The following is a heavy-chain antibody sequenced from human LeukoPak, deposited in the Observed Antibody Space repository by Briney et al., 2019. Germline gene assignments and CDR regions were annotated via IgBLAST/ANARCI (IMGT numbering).Heavy chain of an antibody. J-gene: IGHJ4*02. CDR3: ARDSAPSATYWYYFDY. Sequence: PSETLSLTCTVSGGSISSDHWSWIRQPPGKGLEWIGYIYHSGNTNYSPSLKSRATISIDTSKNQFSLRLTSVTAADTAVYYCARDSAPSATYWYYFDYWGQGTLVTVSS. D-gene: IGHD2-8*02. CDR2: IYHSGNT. V-gene: IGHV4-59*01. CDR1: GGSISSDH.